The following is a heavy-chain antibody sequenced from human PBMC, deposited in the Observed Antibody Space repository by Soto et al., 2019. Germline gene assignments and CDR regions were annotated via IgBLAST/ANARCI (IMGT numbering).Heavy chain of an antibody. CDR3: ARRSYGSSYYYYYGMDF. CDR2: IYPGDSDT. Sequence: PGESLKISCKGSGHSFTTYWIGWVRQMPGKGLEWMGIIYPGDSDTRYSPSFQGQVTISADKSISTAYLQWSSLKASDTAMYYFARRSYGSSYYYYYGMDFRAQGTTVTVSS. V-gene: IGHV5-51*01. J-gene: IGHJ6*02. CDR1: GHSFTTYW. D-gene: IGHD3-10*01.